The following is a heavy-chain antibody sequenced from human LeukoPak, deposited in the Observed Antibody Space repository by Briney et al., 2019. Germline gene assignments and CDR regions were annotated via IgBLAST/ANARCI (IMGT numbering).Heavy chain of an antibody. D-gene: IGHD6-19*01. J-gene: IGHJ4*02. CDR1: GYTFTSYY. V-gene: IGHV1-46*01. CDR2: INPSGGST. CDR3: ARGHSSGWYDY. Sequence: ASVKVSCKASGYTFTSYYMHWVRQAPGQGLEWMGIINPSGGSTSYAQKFQGRVTMTTDTSTSTAYMELRSLRSDDTAVYYCARGHSSGWYDYWGQGTLVTVSS.